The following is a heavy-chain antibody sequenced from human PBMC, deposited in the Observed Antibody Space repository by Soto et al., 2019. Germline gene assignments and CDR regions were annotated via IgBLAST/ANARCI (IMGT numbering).Heavy chain of an antibody. CDR1: GFTFSNYA. D-gene: IGHD1-26*01. CDR3: AKALVGEVGATDY. CDR2: ITRTDST. J-gene: IGHJ4*02. V-gene: IGHV3-23*01. Sequence: VQLLESGGGLVQPGGSLRLSCTASGFTFSNYAMSWVRQAPGKGLEWVSAITRTDSTYYADSVKGRFTISRDNSRNTLYLQMNSLGAEDAALYYCAKALVGEVGATDYWGQGTLVTVSS.